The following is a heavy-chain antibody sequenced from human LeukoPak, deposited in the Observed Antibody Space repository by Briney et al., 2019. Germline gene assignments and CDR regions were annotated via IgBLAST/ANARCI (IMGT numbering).Heavy chain of an antibody. Sequence: GESLKISCKGSGYSFTSYWIGWVRQMPGKGLEWMGIIYPGDSDTRYSPSFQGQVTISADKSISTAYLQWSSLKASDTAMYYCARQERGYSSWRGLHVGVDVWGQGTTVTVSS. CDR1: GYSFTSYW. V-gene: IGHV5-51*01. J-gene: IGHJ6*02. D-gene: IGHD5-18*01. CDR2: IYPGDSDT. CDR3: ARQERGYSSWRGLHVGVDV.